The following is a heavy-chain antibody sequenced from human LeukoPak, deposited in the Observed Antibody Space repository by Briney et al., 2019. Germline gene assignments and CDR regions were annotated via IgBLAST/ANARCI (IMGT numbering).Heavy chain of an antibody. D-gene: IGHD3-9*01. CDR3: ARDTTPSAYDILTGYYNGFQHYYGMDV. CDR2: IIPILGIA. Sequence: PGASVKLSCKASGGTFSSYAISWVRQAPRQGLEWMGRIIPILGIANYAQKFQGRVTITADKSTSTAYMELSRLRSEDTAVYYCARDTTPSAYDILTGYYNGFQHYYGMDVWGQGTTVTVSS. CDR1: GGTFSSYA. V-gene: IGHV1-69*04. J-gene: IGHJ6*02.